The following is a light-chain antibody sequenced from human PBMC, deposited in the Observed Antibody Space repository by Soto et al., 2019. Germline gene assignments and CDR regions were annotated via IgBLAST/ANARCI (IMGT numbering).Light chain of an antibody. CDR1: ERIYSAY. J-gene: IGKJ5*01. CDR2: GTS. V-gene: IGKV3D-20*02. Sequence: VLTQSPGTLSLSRGERATLSCRASERIYSAYLGWYQQKPGQAPRLLIYGTSSRATGIPDRFSGSGSGTDFTLTISRLEPEDFAVYYCQQRSNWPLITFAQGTRLEI. CDR3: QQRSNWPLIT.